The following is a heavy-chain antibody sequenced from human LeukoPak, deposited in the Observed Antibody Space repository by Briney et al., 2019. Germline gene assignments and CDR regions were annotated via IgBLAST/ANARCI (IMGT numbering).Heavy chain of an antibody. CDR3: ARRLYYTGMDV. D-gene: IGHD3-10*01. CDR1: GDSVSSNSAA. V-gene: IGHV6-1*01. CDR2: TYYRSKWYH. Sequence: SQTLSLTCAISGDSVSSNSAAWNWLRQSPSRGLEWLGRTYYRSKWYHAYAVSVTSRTTINPDTAKNQFTLQRNSVTPEDTAVYYSARRLYYTGMDVWGQGTPVTVSS. J-gene: IGHJ6*02.